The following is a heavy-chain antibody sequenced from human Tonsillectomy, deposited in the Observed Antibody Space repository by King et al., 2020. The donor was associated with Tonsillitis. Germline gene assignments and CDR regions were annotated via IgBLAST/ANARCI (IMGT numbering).Heavy chain of an antibody. CDR2: IYWDDNK. CDR3: AHRGRYSSSPLIAGGHSCFDP. CDR1: GFSLTTGGVG. D-gene: IGHD6-6*01. V-gene: IGHV2-5*02. Sequence: TLKESGPTLVKPTQTLTLTCTFSGFSLTTGGVGVGWIRQPPGKALEWLALIYWDDNKRYSPSLKSRLTITKDTSKNLVVLTMTNMDPVDTATYYCAHRGRYSSSPLIAGGHSCFDPWGKGPLVPVSS. J-gene: IGHJ5*02.